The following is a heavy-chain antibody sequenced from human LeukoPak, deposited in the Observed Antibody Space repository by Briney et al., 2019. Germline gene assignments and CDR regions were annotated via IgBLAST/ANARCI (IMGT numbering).Heavy chain of an antibody. CDR3: ARGADILTGYQDY. V-gene: IGHV3-21*01. CDR2: ISSSGSYI. CDR1: GFTFSSYS. Sequence: GGSLRLSCAASGFTFSSYSMNWVRQAPGKGLEWVSSISSSGSYIYYADSVKGRFTISRDNAKNSLYLQMNSLRAEDTAVYYCARGADILTGYQDYWGQGTLVTVSS. D-gene: IGHD3-9*01. J-gene: IGHJ4*02.